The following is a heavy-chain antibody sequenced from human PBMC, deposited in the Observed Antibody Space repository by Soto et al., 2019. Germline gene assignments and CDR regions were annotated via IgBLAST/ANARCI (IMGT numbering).Heavy chain of an antibody. CDR3: ARDGATRIYYYDSSGYHNAFDI. J-gene: IGHJ3*02. D-gene: IGHD3-22*01. V-gene: IGHV1-46*01. CDR1: GYTFTSYY. CDR2: INPSGGST. Sequence: QVQLVQSGAEVKKPGASVKVSCKASGYTFTSYYMHWVRQAPGQGLEWMGIINPSGGSTSYAQKFQGRVTMTRDTSTSTVYVELSSLRSEDTAVYYCARDGATRIYYYDSSGYHNAFDIWGQGTMVTVSS.